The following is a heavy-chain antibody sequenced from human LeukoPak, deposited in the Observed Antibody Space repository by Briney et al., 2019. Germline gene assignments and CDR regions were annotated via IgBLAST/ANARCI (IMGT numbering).Heavy chain of an antibody. V-gene: IGHV3-30*01. CDR3: ARDEGIVVVITLYFQH. D-gene: IGHD3-22*01. CDR1: GFTFSSYA. J-gene: IGHJ1*01. Sequence: PGGSLRFSCAASGFTFSSYAMHWVRQAPGKGLEWVAVISYDGSNKYYADSVKGRFTISRDNSKNTLYLQMNSLRAEDTAVYYCARDEGIVVVITLYFQHWGQGTLVTVSS. CDR2: ISYDGSNK.